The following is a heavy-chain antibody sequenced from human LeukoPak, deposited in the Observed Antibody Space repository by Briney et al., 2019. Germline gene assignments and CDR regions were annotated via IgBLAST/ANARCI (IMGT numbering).Heavy chain of an antibody. D-gene: IGHD3-22*01. J-gene: IGHJ4*02. V-gene: IGHV3-48*03. CDR3: ARSEHYYDSSGLTYYFDY. Sequence: PGGSLRLSCAASGFTFSSYEMNWARQAPGKGLEWVSYISSSGSTIYYADSVKGRFTISRDNAKNSLYLQMNSLRAEDTAVYYCARSEHYYDSSGLTYYFDYWGQGTLVTVSS. CDR1: GFTFSSYE. CDR2: ISSSGSTI.